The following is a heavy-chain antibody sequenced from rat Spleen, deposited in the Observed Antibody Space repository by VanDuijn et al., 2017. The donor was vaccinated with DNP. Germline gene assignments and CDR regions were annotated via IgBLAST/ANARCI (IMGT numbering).Heavy chain of an antibody. CDR2: TSTGGGNT. CDR3: ARHGHYGYNYDY. J-gene: IGHJ2*01. V-gene: IGHV5S11*01. D-gene: IGHD1-9*01. CDR1: GFTFSDYY. Sequence: EVQLVESGGDLVQPGRSLKLSCAASGFTFSDYYMAWVRQAPTKGLEWVASTSTGGGNTYYQDSVKGRFTTSRDNAKSTLYLQMDSLRSEETATYYCARHGHYGYNYDYWGQGVMVTVSS.